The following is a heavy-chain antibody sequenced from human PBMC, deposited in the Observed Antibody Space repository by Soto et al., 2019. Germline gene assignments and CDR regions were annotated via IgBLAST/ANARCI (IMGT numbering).Heavy chain of an antibody. J-gene: IGHJ4*02. CDR1: GYTFTSYD. CDR2: MNPNSGNT. Sequence: GASVKVSCKASGYTFTSYDINWVRQATGQGLEWMGWMNPNSGNTGYAQKFQGRVTITADESTSTAYMELSSLRSEDTAVYYCARIRYSNYVPFDYWGQGTLVTVSS. CDR3: ARIRYSNYVPFDY. D-gene: IGHD4-4*01. V-gene: IGHV1-8*01.